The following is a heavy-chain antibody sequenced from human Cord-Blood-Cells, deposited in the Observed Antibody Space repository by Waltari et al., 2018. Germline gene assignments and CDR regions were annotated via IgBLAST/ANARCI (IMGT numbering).Heavy chain of an antibody. CDR3: ARDFGRLRLGY. Sequence: QVQLQQSGPGLVQPSQTLSLTCSISGDSASSNSAAWHWIRQSPARGLEWLGRTYYRSKWNNDYAVSVKSRITINPDTSKTQFSRQLNSVTPEDTAVYYCARDFGRLRLGYWGQGTLVTVSS. CDR2: TYYRSKWNN. CDR1: GDSASSNSAA. J-gene: IGHJ4*02. D-gene: IGHD5-12*01. V-gene: IGHV6-1*01.